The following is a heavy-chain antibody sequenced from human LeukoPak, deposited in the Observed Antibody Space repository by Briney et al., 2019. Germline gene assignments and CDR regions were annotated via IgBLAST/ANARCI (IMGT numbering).Heavy chain of an antibody. V-gene: IGHV1-18*01. CDR1: GYTFTSYG. Sequence: ASVKVSCKASGYTFTSYGISWVRQAPGQGLEWMGWISAYNGNTNYAQKLQGRVTMTTDTSTSTAYMELSSLRSEDTAVYYCARSLEWQQSVQLHYWGQGTLVTVSS. CDR2: ISAYNGNT. CDR3: ARSLEWQQSVQLHY. D-gene: IGHD1-1*01. J-gene: IGHJ4*02.